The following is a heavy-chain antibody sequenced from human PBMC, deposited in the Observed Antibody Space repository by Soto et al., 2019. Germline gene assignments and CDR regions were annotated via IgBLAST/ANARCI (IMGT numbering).Heavy chain of an antibody. J-gene: IGHJ4*02. CDR2: ISAYNGKA. V-gene: IGHV1-18*01. D-gene: IGHD2-15*01. CDR3: ARDLSGNPGY. CDR1: GYTFNSYG. Sequence: QVQLVQSGAEVKKPGASVKVSCKASGYTFNSYGISWVRQATGQGLEWKGWISAYNGKANYAQKVQGRVTMITDTSTSTAYMDLRSLRSDDTAVYYSARDLSGNPGYWGQGTLVTVSS.